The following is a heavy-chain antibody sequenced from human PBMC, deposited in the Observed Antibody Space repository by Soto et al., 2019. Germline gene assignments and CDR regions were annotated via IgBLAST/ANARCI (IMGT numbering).Heavy chain of an antibody. CDR3: ARGGHVVVVTAALDY. Sequence: QVQLMQSGAEVKKPGASVKVSCKASGDTFTDYYIHWVRQAPGQGLEWMGTVNPSGGHTTYAQHFLGRVTMTRDTSTSTLEVELTSLTSDDTAVYYCARGGHVVVVTAALDYWGQGTLVTVSS. CDR2: VNPSGGHT. J-gene: IGHJ4*02. D-gene: IGHD2-21*02. V-gene: IGHV1-46*01. CDR1: GDTFTDYY.